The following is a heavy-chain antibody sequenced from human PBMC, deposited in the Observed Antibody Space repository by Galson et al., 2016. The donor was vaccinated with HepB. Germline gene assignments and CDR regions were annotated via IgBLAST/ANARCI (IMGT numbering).Heavy chain of an antibody. D-gene: IGHD3-16*02. J-gene: IGHJ4*02. CDR3: ARDVGGIMFDY. V-gene: IGHV3-23*01. CDR1: GFTFSDYG. CDR2: MAGVGGNT. Sequence: LRLSCAASGFTFSDYGMAWVRQAPGRGLEWDATMAGVGGNTHYPDSVKGRFTISRDNSKNTLSLQMNSLRAEDTALYYCARDVGGIMFDYWGQGTLVTVSS.